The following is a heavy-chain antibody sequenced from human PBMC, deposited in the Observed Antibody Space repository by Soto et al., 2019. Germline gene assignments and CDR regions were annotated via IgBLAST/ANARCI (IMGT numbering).Heavy chain of an antibody. CDR3: ARDLRGVAPHFGAFDI. V-gene: IGHV3-48*01. J-gene: IGHJ3*02. Sequence: PGGSLRLSCAASGFTFSSYSMNWVRQAPGKGLEWVSYISSSSSTIYYADSVKGRFTISRHNSKNTLYLQMNSLRAEDTAVYYCARDLRGVAPHFGAFDIWGQGTMVTVSS. D-gene: IGHD2-15*01. CDR1: GFTFSSYS. CDR2: ISSSSSTI.